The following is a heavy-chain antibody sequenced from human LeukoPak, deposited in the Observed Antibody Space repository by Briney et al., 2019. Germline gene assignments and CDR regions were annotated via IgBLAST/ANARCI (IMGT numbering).Heavy chain of an antibody. D-gene: IGHD2-21*02. CDR3: ARDDSMVTVSGMDV. Sequence: GGSLRLSRVASGFTFSGFEMNWVRQAPGKGLEWVSYISSSYRTIYYADSAKGRFTVSRDNTKNSIYLQMNGLRVEDTAVYYCARDDSMVTVSGMDVWGQGTTVTVSS. CDR1: GFTFSGFE. CDR2: ISSSYRTI. J-gene: IGHJ6*02. V-gene: IGHV3-48*03.